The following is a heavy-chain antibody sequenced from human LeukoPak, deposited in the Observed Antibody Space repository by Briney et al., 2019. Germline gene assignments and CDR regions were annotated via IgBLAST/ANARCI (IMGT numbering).Heavy chain of an antibody. D-gene: IGHD3-10*01. CDR1: GYTFSGYY. CDR3: ARDRFSGDAFDI. J-gene: IGHJ3*02. Sequence: ASVKVSCKASGYTFSGYYMHWVRQAPGQGLEWMGGIIPIFGTANYAQKFQGRVTITADESTSTAYMELSSLRSEDTAVYYCARDRFSGDAFDIWGQGTMVTVSS. V-gene: IGHV1-69*13. CDR2: IIPIFGTA.